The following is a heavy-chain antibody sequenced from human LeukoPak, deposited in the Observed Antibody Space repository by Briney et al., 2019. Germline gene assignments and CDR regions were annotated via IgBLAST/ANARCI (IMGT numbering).Heavy chain of an antibody. CDR2: IYYSGST. D-gene: IGHD3-16*01. CDR3: ARENYVYYYMDV. Sequence: SETLSLTCTVSGGSISNYYWSWIRQPPGKGLEWIGYIYYSGSTNYNPSLKSRVTISVDTSKNQFSLKLSSVTAADTAVYYCARENYVYYYMDVWGKGTTVTVSS. V-gene: IGHV4-59*01. CDR1: GGSISNYY. J-gene: IGHJ6*03.